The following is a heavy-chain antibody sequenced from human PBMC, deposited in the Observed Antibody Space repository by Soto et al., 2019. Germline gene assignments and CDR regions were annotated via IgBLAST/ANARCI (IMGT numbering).Heavy chain of an antibody. J-gene: IGHJ1*01. CDR2: ISGSGGGT. CDR3: AKCRSDSSGRLLRYCQH. Sequence: GGSLRLSCAASGFTFNIYAMSWVRQAPGKGLEWVSAISGSGGGTYYAGSVEGRFTISRDNSNNTLYLQMSSLRAEDTAVYYCAKCRSDSSGRLLRYCQHSGLGT. V-gene: IGHV3-23*01. D-gene: IGHD3-22*01. CDR1: GFTFNIYA.